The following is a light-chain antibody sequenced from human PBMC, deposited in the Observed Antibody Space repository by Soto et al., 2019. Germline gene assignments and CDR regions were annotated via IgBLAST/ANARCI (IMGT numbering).Light chain of an antibody. CDR3: QEYGRSLYT. CDR2: GAS. Sequence: EIVLTQSPGTLSLSPGERATLSCRASQSVSSSYLAWYQQKPGQAPRLLIYGASSRATGIPDRFRGSGSGTDFTLTISRLETEEFAVYYCQEYGRSLYTFGQGTTLEIK. V-gene: IGKV3-20*01. J-gene: IGKJ2*01. CDR1: QSVSSSY.